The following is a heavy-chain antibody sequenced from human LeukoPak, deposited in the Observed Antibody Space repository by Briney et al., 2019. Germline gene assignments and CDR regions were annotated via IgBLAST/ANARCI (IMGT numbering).Heavy chain of an antibody. CDR3: ATPSAYDSSGYYYWAYFDY. V-gene: IGHV1-69*13. CDR1: GGTFSSYA. D-gene: IGHD3-22*01. Sequence: GASVKVSCKASGGTFSSYAISWVRQASAQGLEWMGGIIPIFGTANYAQKFQGRVTITADESTSTAYMELSSLRSEDTAVYYCATPSAYDSSGYYYWAYFDYWGQGTLVTVSS. J-gene: IGHJ4*02. CDR2: IIPIFGTA.